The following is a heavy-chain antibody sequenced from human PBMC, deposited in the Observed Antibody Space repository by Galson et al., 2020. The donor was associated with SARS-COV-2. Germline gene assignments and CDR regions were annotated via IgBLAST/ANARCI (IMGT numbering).Heavy chain of an antibody. D-gene: IGHD4-17*01. Sequence: GGSLRLSCAASGFTFSSYTMHWVRQAPGTGLEWVAVISYDGSNKYYADSVKGRFTISRDNSKNTLYLQMNSLRAEDTAVYYCASEEGLTTVTIHYYGMDVWGQGTTVTVSS. CDR3: ASEEGLTTVTIHYYGMDV. J-gene: IGHJ6*02. CDR2: ISYDGSNK. V-gene: IGHV3-30-3*01. CDR1: GFTFSSYT.